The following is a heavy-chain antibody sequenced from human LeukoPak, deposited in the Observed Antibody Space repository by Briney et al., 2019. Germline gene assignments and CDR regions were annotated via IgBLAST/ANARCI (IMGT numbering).Heavy chain of an antibody. Sequence: GESLQISFKGSGYSFTSYWIGWVRQMPGKGLEWMGIIYPGDSDTRYSPSFQGQVTISADKSISTAYLQWSSLKASDTAMYYCARIGRRGIAVAGLRVAFDIWGQGTMVTVSS. J-gene: IGHJ3*02. V-gene: IGHV5-51*01. D-gene: IGHD6-19*01. CDR2: IYPGDSDT. CDR3: ARIGRRGIAVAGLRVAFDI. CDR1: GYSFTSYW.